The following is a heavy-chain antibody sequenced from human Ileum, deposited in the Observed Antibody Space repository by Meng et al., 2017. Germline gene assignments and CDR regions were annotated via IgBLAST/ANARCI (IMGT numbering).Heavy chain of an antibody. CDR1: CAPKNNGVG. Sequence: RRGVVRPPGTLSLTCFVLCAPKNNGVGCGWVRQAAGKGLEWIGEVHPSGSTHYNPSLQSRVTLSIDNSKKLFSVSLRSVTSADTAVYYCVRHDYCSGRGETCYPHFDVWGQGALVTVSS. V-gene: IGHV4-4*03. D-gene: IGHD2-15*01. CDR2: VHPSGST. J-gene: IGHJ4*02. CDR3: VRHDYCSGRGETCYPHFDV.